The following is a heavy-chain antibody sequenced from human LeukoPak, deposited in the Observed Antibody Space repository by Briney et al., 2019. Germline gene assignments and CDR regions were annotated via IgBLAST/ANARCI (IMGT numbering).Heavy chain of an antibody. CDR1: GFTFSSYS. J-gene: IGHJ6*02. V-gene: IGHV3-48*01. Sequence: PGGSLRLSCAASGFTFSSYSMNWVRQAPGKGLEWVSYISSSSSTIYYADSVKGRFTISRDNAKNSLYLQMNSLRAEDTAVYYCARDRYDFWSGSRSYYYYGMDVWGQGTTVTVSS. CDR2: ISSSSSTI. CDR3: ARDRYDFWSGSRSYYYYGMDV. D-gene: IGHD3-3*01.